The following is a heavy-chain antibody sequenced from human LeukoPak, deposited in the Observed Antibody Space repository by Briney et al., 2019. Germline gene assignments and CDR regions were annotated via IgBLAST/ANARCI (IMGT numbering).Heavy chain of an antibody. CDR3: ARHRAEWFGELWGY. V-gene: IGHV4-39*01. J-gene: IGHJ4*02. CDR2: IYYSKNT. CDR1: GGSISSSSAY. Sequence: SETLSLTCTVSGGSISSSSAYWGWIRQPPGKGLEWIGSIYYSKNTYYNPSLKSRVTISADTTKNQFSLTLGSVSAADTAVYYCARHRAEWFGELWGYWGQGTLVTVSS. D-gene: IGHD3-10*01.